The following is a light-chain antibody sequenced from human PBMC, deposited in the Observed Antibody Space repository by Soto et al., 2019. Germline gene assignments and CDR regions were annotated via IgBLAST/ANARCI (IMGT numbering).Light chain of an antibody. CDR1: QTISSW. J-gene: IGKJ5*01. V-gene: IGKV1-5*01. CDR2: AAS. Sequence: DIQMTQSPSTLSGSVGDRVTITCLAIQTISSWLSWYQQKPGKAPKLLIYAASSLQSGVPSRFRGSGSGTDFTLTISSLQPEDFETYYCQQLHDYPITFGQGTRLEIK. CDR3: QQLHDYPIT.